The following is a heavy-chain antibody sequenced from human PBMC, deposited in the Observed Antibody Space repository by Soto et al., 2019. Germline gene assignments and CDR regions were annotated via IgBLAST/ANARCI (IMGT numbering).Heavy chain of an antibody. CDR1: GYTFTSYG. Sequence: GASVKVSCKASGYTFTSYGISWVRQAPGQGLEWMGWISAYNGNTNYAQKLQGRVTMTTDTSTSTAYMELRSLRSDDTAVYYCARDGSSGYYYYYGMDVWGQGTTVTVSS. V-gene: IGHV1-18*01. CDR2: ISAYNGNT. J-gene: IGHJ6*02. CDR3: ARDGSSGYYYYYGMDV.